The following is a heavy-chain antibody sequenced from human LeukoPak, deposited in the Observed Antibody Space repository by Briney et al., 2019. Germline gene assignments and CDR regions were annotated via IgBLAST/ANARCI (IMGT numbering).Heavy chain of an antibody. CDR3: ARERGYFDY. Sequence: GGSLRLSCAASRFTVSSNYMSWVRQAPGTGLEWVSVIYSGGSTYYADSVKGRFTISRDNSKNTPYLQMNSLRAEDTAVYYCARERGYFDYWGQGTLVTVSS. CDR2: IYSGGST. V-gene: IGHV3-53*01. J-gene: IGHJ4*02. CDR1: RFTVSSNY.